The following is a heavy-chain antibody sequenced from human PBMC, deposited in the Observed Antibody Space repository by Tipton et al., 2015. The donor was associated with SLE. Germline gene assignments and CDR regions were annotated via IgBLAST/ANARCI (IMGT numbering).Heavy chain of an antibody. J-gene: IGHJ6*02. CDR3: ARVEDYYGSGSYFLLYYYGMDV. CDR2: IYYSGST. Sequence: TLSLTCTVSGGSISSHYWSWIRQPPGKGLEWIGYIYYSGSTNYNPSLKSRVTISVDTSKNQFSLKLSSVTAADTPVYYCARVEDYYGSGSYFLLYYYGMDVWGQETRVTVSS. CDR1: GGSISSHY. V-gene: IGHV4-59*11. D-gene: IGHD3-10*01.